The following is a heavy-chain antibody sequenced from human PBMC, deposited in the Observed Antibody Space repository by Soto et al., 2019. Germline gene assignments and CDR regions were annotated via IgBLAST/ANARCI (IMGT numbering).Heavy chain of an antibody. CDR3: ARSAGGGAPDY. CDR2: IYYSGST. CDR1: GGSISSYY. D-gene: IGHD3-16*01. Sequence: NPSETLSLTCTVSGGSISSYYWSWIRQPPGKGLEWIGYIYYSGSTNYNPSLKSRVTISVDTSKNQFSLKLSSVTAADTAVYYCARSAGGGAPDYWGQGTLVTVSS. J-gene: IGHJ4*02. V-gene: IGHV4-59*01.